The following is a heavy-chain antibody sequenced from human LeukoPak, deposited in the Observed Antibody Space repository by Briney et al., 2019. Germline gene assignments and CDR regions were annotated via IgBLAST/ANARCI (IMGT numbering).Heavy chain of an antibody. J-gene: IGHJ4*02. CDR1: DFIFSNYA. CDR2: ISSSGGGT. Sequence: PGGSLRLACAASDFIFSNYAMSWVRQAPGKGLEWVSLISSSGGGTYYAESVKGRFTISRDNSKNTLYLQMNSLRAEDTAVYYCAKATDSRGRRYSFDYWGQGTLVTVSS. CDR3: AKATDSRGRRYSFDY. D-gene: IGHD3-22*01. V-gene: IGHV3-23*01.